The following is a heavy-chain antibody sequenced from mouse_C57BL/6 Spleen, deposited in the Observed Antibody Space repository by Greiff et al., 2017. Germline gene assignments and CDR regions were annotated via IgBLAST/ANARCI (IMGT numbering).Heavy chain of an antibody. CDR2: INPNNGGT. CDR1: GYTFTDYN. D-gene: IGHD1-1*01. CDR3: ARERAHTTVVGDYCDY. J-gene: IGHJ2*01. Sequence: VQLQQSGPELVKPGASVKMSCKASGYTFTDYNMHWVKQSHGTSLEWIGYINPNNGGTSYNQKFKGKATLPVNKSSSTADMELRSLTSEDSAVYYCARERAHTTVVGDYCDYWGQGTTLTVSS. V-gene: IGHV1-22*01.